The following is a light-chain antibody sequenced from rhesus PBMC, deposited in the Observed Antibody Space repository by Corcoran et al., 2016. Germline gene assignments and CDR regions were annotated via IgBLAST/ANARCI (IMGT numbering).Light chain of an antibody. CDR1: QGISSY. Sequence: DIQMTQSPSSLSASVGDRVTITCRASQGISSYLNWYQQKPGKAPKLLIYEESNLQSGVPSRFSGGGARTDYTFTSSSLQPEDVATYYCQHGYGTPLTFGGGTKVEIK. J-gene: IGKJ4*01. CDR2: EES. V-gene: IGKV1-74*01. CDR3: QHGYGTPLT.